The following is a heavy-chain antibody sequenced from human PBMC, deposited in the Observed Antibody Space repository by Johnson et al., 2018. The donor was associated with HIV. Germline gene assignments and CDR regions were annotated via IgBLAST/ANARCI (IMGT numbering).Heavy chain of an antibody. Sequence: QVHLVESGGGVVQPGRSLRLSCAASGFIFSSYGMHWVRQAPGKGLEWVAVIWYDGSNKYYADSVKGRFTISRDNSKSTLFLQMNSLRAEDTAVYYCASGGNNHAFDIWGQGTMVTVSS. J-gene: IGHJ3*02. CDR3: ASGGNNHAFDI. CDR2: IWYDGSNK. CDR1: GFIFSSYG. V-gene: IGHV3-33*01. D-gene: IGHD5-24*01.